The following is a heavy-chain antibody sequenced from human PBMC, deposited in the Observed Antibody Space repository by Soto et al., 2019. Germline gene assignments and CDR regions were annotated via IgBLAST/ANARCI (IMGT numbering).Heavy chain of an antibody. CDR3: ARDRSFARLEWSPALSYGMDV. CDR1: GYTFSASG. V-gene: IGHV1-18*01. D-gene: IGHD3-3*01. CDR2: ISSSNGYT. J-gene: IGHJ6*02. Sequence: ASVKVSCKASGYTFSASGISWVRQTPGQGLEWMGWISSSNGYTTYAEKFHDRVTMTADTSTDTAYMELRSLTSDDSALYFCARDRSFARLEWSPALSYGMDVWGQGTTVTVSS.